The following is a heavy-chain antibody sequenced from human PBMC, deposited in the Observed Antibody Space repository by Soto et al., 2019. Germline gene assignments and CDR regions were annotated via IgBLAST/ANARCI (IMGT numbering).Heavy chain of an antibody. CDR2: IIPIFGTA. CDR3: AVGVEMATIRGVVIDY. Sequence: QVQLVQSGAEVKKPGSSVKVSCKASGGTFSSYAISWVRQAPGQGLEWMGGIIPIFGTANYAQKFQGRVTITADESTSTAYMELSSLRSEDTAVYYCAVGVEMATIRGVVIDYWGQGTLVTVSS. D-gene: IGHD2-15*01. CDR1: GGTFSSYA. V-gene: IGHV1-69*12. J-gene: IGHJ4*02.